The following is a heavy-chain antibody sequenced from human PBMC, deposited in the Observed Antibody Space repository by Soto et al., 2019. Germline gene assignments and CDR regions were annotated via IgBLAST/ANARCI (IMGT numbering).Heavy chain of an antibody. CDR3: ARMYSSGSGWFHP. J-gene: IGHJ5*02. V-gene: IGHV4-31*03. CDR1: GYSISAGGSY. D-gene: IGHD6-19*01. CDR2: FYSSGSI. Sequence: LQESGPGLVKPSQTLSLTCFVSGYSISAGGSYWSWFRPHPGKGLEWIGSFYSSGSIIYNPSLRSRVSISGDTSSNQFSMSLTSVTAADTARYYCARMYSSGSGWFHPWGQGTLVTVSS.